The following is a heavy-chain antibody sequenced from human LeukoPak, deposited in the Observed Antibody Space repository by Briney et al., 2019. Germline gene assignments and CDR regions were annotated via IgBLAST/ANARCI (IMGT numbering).Heavy chain of an antibody. CDR3: AREMATIGGHAFDI. Sequence: SETLSLTCTVSGGSISSYYWSWIRQPPGKGLEWIGYIYYSGSTNYNPSLKSRVTISVDTSKNQFSLKLSSVTAADTAVYYCAREMATIGGHAFDIWGQGTMVTVSS. D-gene: IGHD5-24*01. CDR1: GGSISSYY. J-gene: IGHJ3*02. V-gene: IGHV4-59*01. CDR2: IYYSGST.